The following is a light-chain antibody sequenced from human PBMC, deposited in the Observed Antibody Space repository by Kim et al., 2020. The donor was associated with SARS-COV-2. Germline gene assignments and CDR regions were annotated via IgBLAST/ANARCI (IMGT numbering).Light chain of an antibody. CDR3: QQFNYLIT. Sequence: SASVGDRVTITCRASQGISSALAWYQQKPGKAPKLLIYDASILESGVPSRFSGSGSGTDFTLTISSLQPEDFATYYCQQFNYLITFDQGTRLEIK. CDR1: QGISSA. J-gene: IGKJ5*01. V-gene: IGKV1-13*02. CDR2: DAS.